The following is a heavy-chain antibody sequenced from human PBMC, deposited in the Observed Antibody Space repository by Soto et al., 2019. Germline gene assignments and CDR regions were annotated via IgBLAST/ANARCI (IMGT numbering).Heavy chain of an antibody. Sequence: ASVKVSGKASGDTFTTYDINWVRQATGHGLEWMGWINPNSGNMGYAQRFQGRVTMTRDTAIRTAYMEVSSLRSDDTAVYYCARGRASGSYYLLDYWGQGTLVTVS. D-gene: IGHD3-10*01. J-gene: IGHJ4*02. CDR2: INPNSGNM. V-gene: IGHV1-8*01. CDR3: ARGRASGSYYLLDY. CDR1: GDTFTTYD.